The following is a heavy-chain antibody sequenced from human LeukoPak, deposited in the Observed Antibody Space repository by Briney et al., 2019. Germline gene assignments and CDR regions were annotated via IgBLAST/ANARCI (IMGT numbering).Heavy chain of an antibody. Sequence: PGGSLRLSCAASGFTFSSYSMNWVRQAPGKGLEWVSSISSSSSYIYYADSVKGRFTISRDNAKNSLYLQMNSLRAEDTAVYYCARGKGLSKSHFDIWGQGQWSPSLQ. CDR3: ARGKGLSKSHFDI. CDR2: ISSSSSYI. V-gene: IGHV3-21*01. CDR1: GFTFSSYS. J-gene: IGHJ3*02.